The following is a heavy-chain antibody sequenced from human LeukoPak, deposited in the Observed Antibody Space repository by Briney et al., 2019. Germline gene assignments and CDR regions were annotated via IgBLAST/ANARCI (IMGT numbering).Heavy chain of an antibody. Sequence: SETLSLTCTVSGYSIAHVFFWAWIRQPPGKGLEWIGYIYYSGNTNYNPSLKSRVTTSVDTSKNQFSLKLSSVTAADTAVYYCARALVRGAIDYWGQGTLVSVSS. CDR3: ARALVRGAIDY. CDR2: IYYSGNT. V-gene: IGHV4-38-2*02. CDR1: GYSIAHVFF. D-gene: IGHD3-10*01. J-gene: IGHJ4*02.